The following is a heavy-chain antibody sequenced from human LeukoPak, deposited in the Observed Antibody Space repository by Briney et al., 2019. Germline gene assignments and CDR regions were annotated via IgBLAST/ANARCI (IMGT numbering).Heavy chain of an antibody. Sequence: SETLSLTCTVSGGSMSSSSCYWSWIRQPPGQGLEWIGYIYYSGSTNYNPSLKSRVTISVDTSKNQFSLKLSSVTAADTAVYYCARGPHADSSGWYSPPDYWGQGTLVTVSS. CDR3: ARGPHADSSGWYSPPDY. D-gene: IGHD6-19*01. CDR1: GGSMSSSSCY. J-gene: IGHJ4*02. V-gene: IGHV4-61*01. CDR2: IYYSGST.